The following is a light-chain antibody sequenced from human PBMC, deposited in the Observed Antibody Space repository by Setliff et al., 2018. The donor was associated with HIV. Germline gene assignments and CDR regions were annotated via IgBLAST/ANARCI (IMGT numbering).Light chain of an antibody. Sequence: QFVLAQVASVSGSLGQSITISCTGTSNDVGGHNLVSWFRVDPGKAPKLIIFNVNLWASGVSHRFSASKSGNTASLTISGLQSEDEADYYCCSYSRSSVPYVFGSGTKVTVL. CDR3: CSYSRSSVPYV. J-gene: IGLJ1*01. CDR2: NVN. CDR1: SNDVGGHNL. V-gene: IGLV2-23*02.